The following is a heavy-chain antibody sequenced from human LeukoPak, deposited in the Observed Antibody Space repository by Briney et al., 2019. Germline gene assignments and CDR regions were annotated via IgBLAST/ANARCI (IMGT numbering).Heavy chain of an antibody. D-gene: IGHD4-17*01. Sequence: SETLSLTCTVSGGSISSYYWSWIRQPPGKGLEWIGYIYYSGSTNYNPSLKSRVTISLDTSKNQFSLKLSSVTAADTAVYYCARTPSSRPTLAFDIWGQGTMVTVSS. J-gene: IGHJ3*02. CDR1: GGSISSYY. CDR3: ARTPSSRPTLAFDI. V-gene: IGHV4-59*08. CDR2: IYYSGST.